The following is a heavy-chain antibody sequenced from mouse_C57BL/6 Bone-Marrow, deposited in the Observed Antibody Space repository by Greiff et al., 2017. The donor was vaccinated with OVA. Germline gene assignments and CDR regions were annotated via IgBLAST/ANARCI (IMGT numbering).Heavy chain of an antibody. D-gene: IGHD2-3*01. CDR1: GFTFSDFY. J-gene: IGHJ4*01. V-gene: IGHV7-1*01. Sequence: EVKLMESGGGLVQSGRSLRLSCATSGFTFSDFYMEWVRQAPGKGLEWIAASRNKANDYTTEYSAYVKGRFIVSRNTSQSILYLQMNALRAEDTAIYYGARDAPDGYYGAMDYWGQGTSVTVSS. CDR3: ARDAPDGYYGAMDY. CDR2: SRNKANDYTT.